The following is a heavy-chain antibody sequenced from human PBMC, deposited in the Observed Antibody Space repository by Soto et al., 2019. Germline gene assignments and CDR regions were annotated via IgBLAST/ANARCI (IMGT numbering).Heavy chain of an antibody. J-gene: IGHJ4*02. CDR2: IYYSGST. Sequence: QVQLQESGPGLVKPSETLSLTCTVSGGSISSYYWSWIRQPPGKGLEWIGYIYYSGSTNYNPSLKCRVTISVDTSKTQFSLKLSSATAADTAVYYCARRYGGNLAYWGQGTLVTVSS. D-gene: IGHD1-1*01. CDR3: ARRYGGNLAY. V-gene: IGHV4-59*08. CDR1: GGSISSYY.